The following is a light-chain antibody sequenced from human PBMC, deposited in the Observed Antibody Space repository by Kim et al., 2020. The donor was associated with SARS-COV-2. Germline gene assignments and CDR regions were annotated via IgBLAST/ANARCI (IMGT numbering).Light chain of an antibody. Sequence: PGQSITISSPGTGRDVGGYNYVSSFQQHPGTPPKLIIYEVVYRPSGISNRFSGSRSGNTASLTISGLQAEDEAEYYCCSYADKYVFGAGTKVTVL. CDR1: GRDVGGYNY. J-gene: IGLJ1*01. V-gene: IGLV2-23*02. CDR2: EVV. CDR3: CSYADKYV.